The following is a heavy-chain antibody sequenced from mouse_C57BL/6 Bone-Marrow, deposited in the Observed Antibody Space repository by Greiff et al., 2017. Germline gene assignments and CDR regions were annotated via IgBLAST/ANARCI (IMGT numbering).Heavy chain of an antibody. CDR3: ARNGYYFDY. Sequence: QVQLQQSGPELVKPGASVKISCKASGYAFSSSWMNWVKQRPGKGLEWIGRIYPGDGDTNYNGTFKGKATLTADKSSSTAYMQLSSLTSEDSAVYFCARNGYYFDYWGQGTTLTVSS. V-gene: IGHV1-82*01. D-gene: IGHD2-2*01. CDR2: IYPGDGDT. CDR1: GYAFSSSW. J-gene: IGHJ2*01.